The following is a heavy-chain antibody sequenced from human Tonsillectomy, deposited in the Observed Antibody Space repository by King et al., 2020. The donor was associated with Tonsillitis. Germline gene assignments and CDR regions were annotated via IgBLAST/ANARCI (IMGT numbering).Heavy chain of an antibody. CDR1: GFSLTTSGVG. V-gene: IGHV2-5*01. Sequence: TLKESGPTLVKPTQTLTLTCTFSGFSLTTSGVGVGWIRQPPGKALEWLAFIYWNNDKTYSPSLKSRLTIAKDTSKNQVVLTVTNVDPVDTATYYCAHRPVVGREIDPWGQGILVSVSS. J-gene: IGHJ5*02. CDR3: AHRPVVGREIDP. CDR2: IYWNNDK. D-gene: IGHD2-15*01.